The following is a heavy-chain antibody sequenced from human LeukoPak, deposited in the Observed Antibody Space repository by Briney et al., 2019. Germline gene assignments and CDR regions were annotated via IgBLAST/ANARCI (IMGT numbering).Heavy chain of an antibody. CDR3: ARDRHGGELPLSYYYYGMDV. D-gene: IGHD3-10*01. Sequence: SETLSLTCTVSGGSISSYYWSWIRQPPGKGLEWIGYIYYSGSTNYNPSLKSRVTISVDTSKNQFSLRLSSVTAAHTAVYYCARDRHGGELPLSYYYYGMDVWGQVTMVTVSS. CDR1: GGSISSYY. J-gene: IGHJ6*02. V-gene: IGHV4-59*01. CDR2: IYYSGST.